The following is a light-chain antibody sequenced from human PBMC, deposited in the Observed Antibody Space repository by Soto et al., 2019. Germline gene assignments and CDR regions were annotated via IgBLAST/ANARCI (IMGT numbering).Light chain of an antibody. CDR2: EGS. CDR1: SSDVGSYNL. V-gene: IGLV2-23*01. Sequence: QSALTQPASVSGSPGQSITISCTGTSSDVGSYNLVSWYQQHPRKAPKLMIYEGSKRPSGVSNRFSGSKSGNTASLTISGLQAEDEADYYCCSYAGSQVFGGGTKLTVL. J-gene: IGLJ2*01. CDR3: CSYAGSQV.